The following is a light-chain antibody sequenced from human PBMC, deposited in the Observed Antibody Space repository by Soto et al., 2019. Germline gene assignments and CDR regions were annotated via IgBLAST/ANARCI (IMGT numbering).Light chain of an antibody. V-gene: IGKV3-20*01. CDR3: QQFGVSPRT. J-gene: IGKJ1*01. Sequence: VLTRSPGPLSLSPGVSGTLSCRASQSLCTNFLAWFQQKPGQAPRLLIYLASTRTIGIPERFRGSGSGTEFTLTITRLEPEDSAVYYCQQFGVSPRTFGQGTKVQIK. CDR2: LAS. CDR1: QSLCTNF.